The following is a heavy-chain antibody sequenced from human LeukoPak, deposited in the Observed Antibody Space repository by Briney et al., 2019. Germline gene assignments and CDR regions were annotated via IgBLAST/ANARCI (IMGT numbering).Heavy chain of an antibody. D-gene: IGHD5-18*01. J-gene: IGHJ6*02. V-gene: IGHV3-9*01. CDR3: AKDDCTAISCSGGGMDV. CDR1: GFSFDDYA. CDR2: ISWNSGSI. Sequence: PGGSLRLSCAGSGFSFDDYAMHWVRQAPGKGLEWVSYISWNSGSISYTDSVKGRFTISRDNAKNSLYLQMNSLRAEDTALYYCAKDDCTAISCSGGGMDVWGQGTPVTVSS.